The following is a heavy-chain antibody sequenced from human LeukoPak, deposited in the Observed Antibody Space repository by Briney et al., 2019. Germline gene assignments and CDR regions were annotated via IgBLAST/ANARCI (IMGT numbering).Heavy chain of an antibody. CDR1: GFTFSSYA. Sequence: GGSLRLSCAASGFTFSSYAMHWVRQAPGKGLEWVAVISYDGSNKYYADSVKGRFTISRDNPKNTLYLQMNSLRAEDTAVYYCAKPISNSQGDYYFDYWGQGTLVTVSS. V-gene: IGHV3-30-3*02. CDR3: AKPISNSQGDYYFDY. J-gene: IGHJ4*02. D-gene: IGHD4-11*01. CDR2: ISYDGSNK.